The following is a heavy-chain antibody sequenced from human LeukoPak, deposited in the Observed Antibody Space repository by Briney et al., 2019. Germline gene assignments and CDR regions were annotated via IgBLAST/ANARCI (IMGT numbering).Heavy chain of an antibody. Sequence: PGGSLRLSYAASGITFKSHWMTWVRQAPGRGLEWVANIKHDGSLRNYVDSVKGRFTISRDNAKNSLYLQMNSLRAEDTAVYYCARDQDYHISDSWYDALDVWGRGTMVTVSP. D-gene: IGHD3/OR15-3a*01. CDR1: GITFKSHW. J-gene: IGHJ3*01. V-gene: IGHV3-7*01. CDR2: IKHDGSLR. CDR3: ARDQDYHISDSWYDALDV.